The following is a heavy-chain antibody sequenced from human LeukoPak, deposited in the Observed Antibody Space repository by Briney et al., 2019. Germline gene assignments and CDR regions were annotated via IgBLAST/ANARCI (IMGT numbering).Heavy chain of an antibody. CDR2: IYYSGST. Sequence: SWVRQHPGKGLEWIGYIYYSGSTYYNPSLKSRVTISVDTSKNQFSLKLSSVTAADTAVYYCARDYDSSGFRFDPWGPGTLVTVSS. D-gene: IGHD3-22*01. J-gene: IGHJ5*02. CDR3: ARDYDSSGFRFDP. V-gene: IGHV4-31*02.